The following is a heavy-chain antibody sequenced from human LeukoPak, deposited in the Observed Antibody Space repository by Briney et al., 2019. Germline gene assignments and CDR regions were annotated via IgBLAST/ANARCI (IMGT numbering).Heavy chain of an antibody. CDR1: GLPFSKYA. D-gene: IGHD2-21*02. CDR2: FNGGGGST. Sequence: GSLRLSFAAPGLPFSKYAMDWVRQAPGKGLEWVSTFNGGGGSTYYADSAKGRFTISRDNSKNTLFLKMNSLRAEDTAVYYCAKGRGICGSDCRYYYYDMDVWGKGTTVTVSS. J-gene: IGHJ6*04. CDR3: AKGRGICGSDCRYYYYDMDV. V-gene: IGHV3-23*01.